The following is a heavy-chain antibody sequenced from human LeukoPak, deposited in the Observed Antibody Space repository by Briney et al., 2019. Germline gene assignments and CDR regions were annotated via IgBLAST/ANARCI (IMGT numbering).Heavy chain of an antibody. CDR3: ARNYGSGLTIDY. J-gene: IGHJ4*02. CDR1: GGSISSSSYY. CDR2: IYYSGST. V-gene: IGHV4-39*07. Sequence: SETLSLTCTVSGGSISSSSYYWGWIRQPPGKGLEWIGSIYYSGSTYYNPSLKSRVTISVDTSKNQFSLKLSSVTAADTAVYYCARNYGSGLTIDYWGQGTLVTVSS. D-gene: IGHD3-10*01.